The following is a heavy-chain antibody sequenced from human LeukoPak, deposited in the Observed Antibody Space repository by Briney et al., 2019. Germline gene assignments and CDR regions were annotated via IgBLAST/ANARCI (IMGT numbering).Heavy chain of an antibody. J-gene: IGHJ4*02. CDR1: GFTPSSYW. Sequence: GGSLRLSCVASGFTPSSYWMHWVRQSPGKGLVWVSRINNDGSSTTYADSVKGRFTIFRDNAKNTLYLQMNSLRADDTAVYFCARTRVKDFDYWGQGTLVTVSS. CDR2: INNDGSST. D-gene: IGHD4-11*01. V-gene: IGHV3-74*01. CDR3: ARTRVKDFDY.